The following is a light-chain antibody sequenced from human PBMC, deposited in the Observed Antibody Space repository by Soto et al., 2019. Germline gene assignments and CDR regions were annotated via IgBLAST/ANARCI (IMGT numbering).Light chain of an antibody. V-gene: IGLV2-23*01. CDR2: EDD. Sequence: QSVLTQPASVSGSPGQSITISCTGTSSDDGSYNLVSWYQQYPGKAPNLMIYEDDERPSGVSNRCAGSKSGNTASLTISGLQAEDEADYDCYSYAGRSTSVFGGGTKLTVL. CDR1: SSDDGSYNL. CDR3: YSYAGRSTSV. J-gene: IGLJ2*01.